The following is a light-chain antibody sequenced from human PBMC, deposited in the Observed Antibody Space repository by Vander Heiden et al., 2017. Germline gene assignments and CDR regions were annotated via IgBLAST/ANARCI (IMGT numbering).Light chain of an antibody. CDR3: QQYSSWPFN. V-gene: IGKV3D-15*01. CDR2: GAS. CDR1: QSVHNN. Sequence: EIALTQFPGSLSLSLGDRAALSFRASQSVHNNLAWFQQRPGQAPRLLIYGASSRATDVPDRFSASGSGTDFTLTINSLQSEDVASYYCQQYSSWPFNFGQGTKVEI. J-gene: IGKJ2*01.